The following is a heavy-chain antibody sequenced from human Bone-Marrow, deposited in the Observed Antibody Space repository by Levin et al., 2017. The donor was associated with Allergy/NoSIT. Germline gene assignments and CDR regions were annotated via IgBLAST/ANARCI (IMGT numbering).Heavy chain of an antibody. CDR3: ARDLGDDYNTWFDY. CDR2: ISAYNGNR. D-gene: IGHD5-24*01. Sequence: ASVKVSCKASGYMFTSFGMSWVRQAPGQGREGMGWISAYNGNRNYAQKFQDRVTMTTDTSASTTYMELRSLRFDDTAVYYCARDLGDDYNTWFDYWGQGTLVTVFS. J-gene: IGHJ4*02. V-gene: IGHV1-18*01. CDR1: GYMFTSFG.